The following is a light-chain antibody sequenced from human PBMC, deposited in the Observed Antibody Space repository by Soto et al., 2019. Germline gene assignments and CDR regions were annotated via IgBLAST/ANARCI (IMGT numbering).Light chain of an antibody. J-gene: IGLJ1*01. V-gene: IGLV2-14*01. CDR1: SSDVGGYNY. CDR2: EVS. CDR3: SSYVCSNTDV. Sequence: QTVLTQPAAVSGTPGQSITISCTGTSSDVGGYNYVSWYQQHPDNAPNAMIYEVSNWPSGVSNRFSGSKSGNTASLTISGLQAEDEADYYCSSYVCSNTDVFGAGTKVTVL.